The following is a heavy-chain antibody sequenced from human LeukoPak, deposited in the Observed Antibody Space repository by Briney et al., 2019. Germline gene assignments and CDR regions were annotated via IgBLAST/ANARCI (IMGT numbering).Heavy chain of an antibody. CDR3: AIIYSYAF. D-gene: IGHD5-18*01. CDR1: GYTFNNYA. V-gene: IGHV1-3*01. Sequence: SFKVSCKSSGYTFNNYAMHWGRQAPGQRLEWMGWIHAGNGNTKYSHKFQDRVTITRDTSASTAYMELSRLRFEDTGVYYCAIIYSYAFWGQGTLVTVSS. J-gene: IGHJ4*02. CDR2: IHAGNGNT.